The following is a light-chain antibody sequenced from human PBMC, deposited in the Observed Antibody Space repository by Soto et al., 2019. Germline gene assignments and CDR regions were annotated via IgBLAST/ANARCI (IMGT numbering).Light chain of an antibody. CDR1: QSVSSY. CDR2: GAS. V-gene: IGKV3-20*01. J-gene: IGKJ1*01. CDR3: QQYDSSPKT. Sequence: EIVMTQSPATLSLSPGERATLSCRASQSVSSYLAWYHQKPGQAPRLLIYGASSRATGIPDRFSGTGSGTDFTLTISRLEPEDFAVYYCQQYDSSPKTFGQGTKVDIK.